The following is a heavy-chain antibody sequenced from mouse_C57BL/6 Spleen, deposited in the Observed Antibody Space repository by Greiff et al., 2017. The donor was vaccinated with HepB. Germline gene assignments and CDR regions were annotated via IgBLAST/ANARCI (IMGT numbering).Heavy chain of an antibody. V-gene: IGHV1-52*01. Sequence: QVQLQQPGAELVRPGSSVKLSCKASGYTFTSCWMHWVKQRPIQGLEWIGNIDPSDSETHYNQKFKDKATLTVDKSSSTAYMQLSSLTSEDSAVYYCARGASDGYYFDYWGQGTTLTVSS. CDR1: GYTFTSCW. J-gene: IGHJ2*01. CDR2: IDPSDSET. CDR3: ARGASDGYYFDY. D-gene: IGHD6-1*01.